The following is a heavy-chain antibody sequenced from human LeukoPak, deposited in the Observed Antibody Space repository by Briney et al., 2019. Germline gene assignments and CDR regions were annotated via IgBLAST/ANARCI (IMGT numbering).Heavy chain of an antibody. D-gene: IGHD6-13*01. CDR3: AKGVGIAAAGTLVY. CDR1: GFTFSSYS. CDR2: ISSSSSYI. V-gene: IGHV3-21*01. J-gene: IGHJ4*02. Sequence: GGSLRLSCAASGFTFSSYSMNWVRQAPGKGLEWVSSISSSSSYIYYADSVKGRFTISRDNAKNSLYLQMNSLRAEDTAVYYCAKGVGIAAAGTLVYWGQGTLVTVSS.